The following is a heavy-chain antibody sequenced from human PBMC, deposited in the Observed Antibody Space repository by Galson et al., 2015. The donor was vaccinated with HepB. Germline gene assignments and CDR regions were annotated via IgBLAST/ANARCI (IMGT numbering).Heavy chain of an antibody. CDR1: GFAFDSHA. Sequence: SLRLSCAASGFAFDSHAMSWVRQAPGRGLEWISGISGNGDSTFYADSVKGRFTVSRDNSNNMLYLQMNSLRPEDTAVYYCARGIGGVVTIYQYYGMDVWGQGTTVTVS. J-gene: IGHJ6*02. CDR3: ARGIGGVVTIYQYYGMDV. CDR2: ISGNGDST. V-gene: IGHV3-23*01. D-gene: IGHD3-3*01.